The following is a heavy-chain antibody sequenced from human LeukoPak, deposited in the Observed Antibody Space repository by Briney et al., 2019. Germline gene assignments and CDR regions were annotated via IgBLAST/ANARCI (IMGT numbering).Heavy chain of an antibody. D-gene: IGHD4-23*01. V-gene: IGHV3-23*01. J-gene: IGHJ3*02. CDR1: GFTFSSYA. Sequence: GGSLRLSCAASGFTFSSYAMSWVRQAPGKGLEWVSAISTSGGSTYYADSVKGRFTISRVNSKNTLYLQMNSLRAEDTAVYYCAKSPTVDAAFDIWGQGTMVTVSS. CDR2: ISTSGGST. CDR3: AKSPTVDAAFDI.